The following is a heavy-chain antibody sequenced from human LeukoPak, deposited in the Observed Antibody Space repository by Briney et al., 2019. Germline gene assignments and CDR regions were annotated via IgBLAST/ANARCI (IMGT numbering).Heavy chain of an antibody. CDR3: ARINYYDSSGYYYTTYYYMDV. V-gene: IGHV3-20*01. CDR1: GFTFDDYG. D-gene: IGHD3-22*01. CDR2: INWNGGST. Sequence: GGSLRLSCAASGFTFDDYGMSWVRQAPGKRLEWVSGINWNGGSTGYADSVKGRFTISRDNAKNSLYLQMNSLRAEDTALYHCARINYYDSSGYYYTTYYYMDVWGKGATVTISS. J-gene: IGHJ6*03.